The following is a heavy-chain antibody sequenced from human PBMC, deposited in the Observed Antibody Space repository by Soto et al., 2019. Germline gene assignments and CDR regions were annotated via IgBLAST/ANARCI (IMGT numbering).Heavy chain of an antibody. CDR1: GFTFSNYW. J-gene: IGHJ5*02. D-gene: IGHD2-15*01. Sequence: EVQLVESGGGLVQPGGSLRLSCAASGFTFSNYWMHWVRQAPGKGLVWVSRINSEGSSTSYADSVKGRFTISRDNANNTLYLQMNSLRAEDTVVYYCARDTGGRLDPWGQVTLVTVTS. CDR3: ARDTGGRLDP. CDR2: INSEGSST. V-gene: IGHV3-74*01.